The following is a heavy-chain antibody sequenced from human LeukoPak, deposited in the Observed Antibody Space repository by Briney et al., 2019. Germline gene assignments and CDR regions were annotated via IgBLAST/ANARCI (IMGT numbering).Heavy chain of an antibody. V-gene: IGHV1-69*06. J-gene: IGHJ4*02. CDR3: ATDQVRWFGELLLV. CDR2: IIPIFGTA. Sequence: GASVKVSCKASGGTFSSYAISWVRQAPGQGLEWMGGIIPIFGTANYAQKFQGRVTMTEDTSTDTAYMELSSLRSEDTAVYYCATDQVRWFGELLLVWGQGTLVTVSS. D-gene: IGHD3-10*01. CDR1: GGTFSSYA.